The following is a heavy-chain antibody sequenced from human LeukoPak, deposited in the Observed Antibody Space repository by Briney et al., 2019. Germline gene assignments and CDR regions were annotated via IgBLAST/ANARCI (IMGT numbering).Heavy chain of an antibody. Sequence: GGSLRLSCAASGFTFSSYSMNWVRQAPGKGLEWVSYISSSSSTIYYADSVKGRFTISRDNAKNSLYPQMNSLRDEDTAVYYCARELRWDYYYGMDVWGQGTTVTVSS. CDR3: ARELRWDYYYGMDV. CDR1: GFTFSSYS. CDR2: ISSSSSTI. J-gene: IGHJ6*02. D-gene: IGHD5-24*01. V-gene: IGHV3-48*02.